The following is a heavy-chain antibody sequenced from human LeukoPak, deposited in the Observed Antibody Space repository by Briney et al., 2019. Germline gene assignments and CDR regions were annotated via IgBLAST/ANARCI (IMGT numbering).Heavy chain of an antibody. D-gene: IGHD5-12*01. CDR3: ARECIVATDGNYYYYYGMDV. CDR2: IYYSGST. CDR1: GGSISSGGYY. J-gene: IGHJ6*02. Sequence: SQTLSLTCTVSGGSISSGGYYWSWIRQHPGKGLEWIGYIYYSGSTYYNPSLKSRVTISVDTSKNQFSLKLSSVTAADTAVYYCARECIVATDGNYYYYYGMDVWGQGTTVTVSS. V-gene: IGHV4-31*03.